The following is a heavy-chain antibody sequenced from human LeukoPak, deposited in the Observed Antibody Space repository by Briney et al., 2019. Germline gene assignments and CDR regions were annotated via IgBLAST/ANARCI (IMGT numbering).Heavy chain of an antibody. V-gene: IGHV3-11*01. CDR2: ISSSGRLM. D-gene: IGHD1-14*01. Sequence: GGSLRLSCATSGFTFSEYYINWIRQAPGKGLEWVSHISSSGRLMQYADSVRGRFTITRDNAQNFMSLQMNNLKPEDTAVYYCARDTNNGLDVWGRGTTVTVS. J-gene: IGHJ6*02. CDR1: GFTFSEYY. CDR3: ARDTNNGLDV.